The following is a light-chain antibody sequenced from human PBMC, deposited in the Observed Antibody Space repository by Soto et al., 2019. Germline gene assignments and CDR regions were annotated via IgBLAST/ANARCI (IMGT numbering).Light chain of an antibody. CDR2: TVS. CDR3: QQCKTFPFT. CDR1: HGVSGW. Sequence: IQMTQSPSSVSASVWDTVTLSCQTSHGVSGWLAWYQQKPGKAPTLLIYTVSNLQSGVPSRFSGSGSGTDFSLTITTLQPEDFATYVCQQCKTFPFTFGPGTKVEVK. V-gene: IGKV1-12*01. J-gene: IGKJ3*01.